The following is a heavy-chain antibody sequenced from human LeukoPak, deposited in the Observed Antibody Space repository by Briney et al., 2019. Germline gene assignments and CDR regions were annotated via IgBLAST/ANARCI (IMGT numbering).Heavy chain of an antibody. D-gene: IGHD3-9*01. Sequence: PSETLSLTCTVSGGSMNNFYWTRIRQSPGKGLEWIGEINHSGTTSYNPSLKSRATISVDTSKNQFSLKLSSVTAADTSVYYCARLRRGNTGYYYRLFDSWGQGTPVTVSS. CDR3: ARLRRGNTGYYYRLFDS. V-gene: IGHV4-34*01. J-gene: IGHJ4*02. CDR2: INHSGTT. CDR1: GGSMNNFY.